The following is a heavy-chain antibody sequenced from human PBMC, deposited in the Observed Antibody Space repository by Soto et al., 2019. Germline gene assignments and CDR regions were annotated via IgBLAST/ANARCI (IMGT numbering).Heavy chain of an antibody. J-gene: IGHJ4*02. D-gene: IGHD6-13*01. CDR3: ASLRIAAAGTGFDY. Sequence: EVQLVESGGGLVQPGGSLRLSCAASGFTFSSYSMNWVRQAPGKGLEWVSYISSSSSTIYYADSVKGRFTISRDNAKNSLYLQMNSLRDEDTAVYYCASLRIAAAGTGFDYWGQGTLVTVSS. CDR1: GFTFSSYS. V-gene: IGHV3-48*02. CDR2: ISSSSSTI.